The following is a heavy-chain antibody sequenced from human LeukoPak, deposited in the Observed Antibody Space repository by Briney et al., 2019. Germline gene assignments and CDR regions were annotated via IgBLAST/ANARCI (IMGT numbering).Heavy chain of an antibody. Sequence: SQTLSLTCTVSGGSISSYSWSWIRQPAGKGLEWIGRMYSSGSTKYNPSLKSRVTTSVDTSKNQISLKLTSVTAADTAIYYCARWSSGDYYYVDYWGQGTLVTVSS. D-gene: IGHD3-22*01. CDR2: MYSSGST. V-gene: IGHV4-4*07. CDR1: GGSISSYS. CDR3: ARWSSGDYYYVDY. J-gene: IGHJ4*02.